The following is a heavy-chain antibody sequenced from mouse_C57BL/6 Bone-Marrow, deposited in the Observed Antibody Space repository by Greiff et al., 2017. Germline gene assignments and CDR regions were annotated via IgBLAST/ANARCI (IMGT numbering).Heavy chain of an antibody. J-gene: IGHJ2*01. CDR1: GYSFTGYY. CDR3: ASRDYYGRRDYFDY. D-gene: IGHD1-1*01. CDR2: INPSTGGT. V-gene: IGHV1-42*01. Sequence: EVQLQQSGPELVKPGASVKISCKASGYSFTGYYMHWVKQSPEKSLEWIGEINPSTGGTTYNQKFKAKATLTVDKYSSTAYMQLSSLTSEDSAVYYCASRDYYGRRDYFDYGGQGTTLTVTS.